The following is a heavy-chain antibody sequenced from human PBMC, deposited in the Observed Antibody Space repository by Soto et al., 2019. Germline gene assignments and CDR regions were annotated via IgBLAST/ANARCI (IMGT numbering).Heavy chain of an antibody. CDR2: TSYDGNNK. Sequence: QVQLVESGGGVVQPGASLRLSCAASGFRFKSFVMPWVGQVPGKGLEWVAFTSYDGNNKDYGDSVKGRFTVSRDNSQNTLHLQMDFLRPEDSALYYCARWGTTGGFDLWGQGTLVSVSS. CDR3: ARWGTTGGFDL. J-gene: IGHJ4*02. V-gene: IGHV3-30*19. D-gene: IGHD3-16*01. CDR1: GFRFKSFV.